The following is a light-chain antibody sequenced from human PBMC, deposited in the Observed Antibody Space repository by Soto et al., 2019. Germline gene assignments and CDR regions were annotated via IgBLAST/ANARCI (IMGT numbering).Light chain of an antibody. Sequence: QSVLTQPPSVSGAPGQRVTISCTGRSSNIGAGYDVHWYQQLPGTAPKLLIYGNSNRPSGVPDRFSGSKSGTSASLAITGLQAEDEADYYCSSYTSSSTLFGTGTKLTVL. CDR3: SSYTSSSTL. CDR2: GNS. CDR1: SSNIGAGYD. J-gene: IGLJ1*01. V-gene: IGLV1-40*01.